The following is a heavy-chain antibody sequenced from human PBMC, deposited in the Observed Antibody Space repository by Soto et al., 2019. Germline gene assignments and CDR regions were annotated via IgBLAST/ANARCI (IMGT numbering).Heavy chain of an antibody. CDR1: GFTFSSYG. CDR2: ISYDGSNK. CDR3: AKDGYCSSTSCHRRSYYYGMDV. Sequence: XGSLRVSCAAAGFTFSSYGMHWVRQAPGKGLEWVAVISYDGSNKYYADSVKGRFTISRDNSKNTLYLQMNSLRAEDTAVYYCAKDGYCSSTSCHRRSYYYGMDVCGQGTTVTVSS. J-gene: IGHJ6*02. V-gene: IGHV3-30*18. D-gene: IGHD2-2*01.